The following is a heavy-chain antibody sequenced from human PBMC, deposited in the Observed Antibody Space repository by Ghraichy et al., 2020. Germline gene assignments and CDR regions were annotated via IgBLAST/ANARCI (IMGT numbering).Heavy chain of an antibody. Sequence: RGSLRLSCAASGFTFSRYWMHWVRQAPGEGLVWVSRINSGGSSMIYADSVKGRFTISRDNAKNTLYLQMNSLRSEDTAVYYCAREYCSGGSCFFGTGGSHFDYWGQGTLVTVSS. CDR2: INSGGSSM. CDR3: AREYCSGGSCFFGTGGSHFDY. J-gene: IGHJ4*02. V-gene: IGHV3-74*01. D-gene: IGHD2-15*01. CDR1: GFTFSRYW.